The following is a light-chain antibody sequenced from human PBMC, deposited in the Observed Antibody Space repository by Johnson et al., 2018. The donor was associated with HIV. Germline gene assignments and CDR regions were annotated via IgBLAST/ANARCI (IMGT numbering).Light chain of an antibody. CDR2: KND. V-gene: IGLV1-51*02. CDR1: YSNIGNNY. CDR3: GTWDNSLTPFYV. Sequence: QSVLTQPPSVSAAPGQKVTISCSGSYSNIGNNYVSWYQQLPGTAPKLLIYKNDKRPSEIPDRFSGSKSGTSATLGISGLQTGDEADYYCGTWDNSLTPFYVFGTATKVTVL. J-gene: IGLJ1*01.